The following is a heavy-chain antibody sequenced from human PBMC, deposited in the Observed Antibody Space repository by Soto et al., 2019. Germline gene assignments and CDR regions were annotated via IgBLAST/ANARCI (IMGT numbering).Heavy chain of an antibody. CDR1: GFTFSSYG. CDR2: ISYDGSNK. CDR3: AKDRAFNKVAGDYYFDY. D-gene: IGHD6-19*01. Sequence: VGSRRLSCAASGFTFSSYGRHWVRQAPGKGLEWWAGISYDGSNKYYADSVKGRFTISRDNSKNTLYLQMNSLRAEETAVYYCAKDRAFNKVAGDYYFDYWGKGTLVTDAS. V-gene: IGHV3-30*18. J-gene: IGHJ4*02.